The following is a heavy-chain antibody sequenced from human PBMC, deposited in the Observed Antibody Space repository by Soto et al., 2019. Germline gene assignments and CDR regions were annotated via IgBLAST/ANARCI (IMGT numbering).Heavy chain of an antibody. D-gene: IGHD3-3*02. J-gene: IGHJ3*02. Sequence: SETLSLTCTVSGDSISSSNSHWGWTRQPPGKGLEYIGSVYYGGAIFYSGNIYYNPSLKSRVTISIDTSKNQFSLRLSSVTAADTGVYYCVRYDRINMKPYSPEGFHIWGQGTMVTVS. CDR3: VRYDRINMKPYSPEGFHI. V-gene: IGHV4-39*01. CDR2: VYYGGAIFYSGNI. CDR1: GDSISSSNSH.